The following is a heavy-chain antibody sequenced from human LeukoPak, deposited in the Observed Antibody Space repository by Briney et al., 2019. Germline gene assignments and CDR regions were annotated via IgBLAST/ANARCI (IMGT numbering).Heavy chain of an antibody. Sequence: GGSLRLSCAASGFSFSSYWMTWVRQAPGKGLEWVANIKEDGSDKYYVDSVKGRFTTSRDNAENSLFLQMNSLRHEDTAVYYCARDLNWAFDYWGQGTLITVSS. D-gene: IGHD7-27*01. CDR1: GFSFSSYW. J-gene: IGHJ4*02. CDR3: ARDLNWAFDY. CDR2: IKEDGSDK. V-gene: IGHV3-7*01.